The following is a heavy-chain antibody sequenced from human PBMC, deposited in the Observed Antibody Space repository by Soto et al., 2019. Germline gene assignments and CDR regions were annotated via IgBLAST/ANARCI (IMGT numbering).Heavy chain of an antibody. CDR3: ARGSGYNWFDP. J-gene: IGHJ5*02. V-gene: IGHV1-69*02. Sequence: QVQLVQSGAEVKKPGSSVKVSCKASGGTFRSYTISWVRQAPGQGLEWMGRIIPILGIANYAQKFQGRVTITADKSTSTAYMELSSLRSEDTAVYYCARGSGYNWFDPWGQGTLVTVSS. CDR1: GGTFRSYT. CDR2: IIPILGIA.